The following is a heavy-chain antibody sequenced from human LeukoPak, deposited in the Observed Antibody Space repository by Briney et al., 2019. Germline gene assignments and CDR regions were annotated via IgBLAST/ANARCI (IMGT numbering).Heavy chain of an antibody. V-gene: IGHV3-23*01. J-gene: IGHJ4*02. CDR2: ISTRGAST. Sequence: GGSLRLSCSASGFSLSSYAMSWVRQTPERGLEWVSSISTRGASTYYADSVKGRFTVSRDNSKDTLYLQMNSLTAEDTALYYCTSSFDYWGQGILVTVSS. CDR3: TSSFDY. D-gene: IGHD2-2*01. CDR1: GFSLSSYA.